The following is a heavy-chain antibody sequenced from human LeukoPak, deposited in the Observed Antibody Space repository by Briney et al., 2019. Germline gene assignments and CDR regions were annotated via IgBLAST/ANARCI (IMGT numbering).Heavy chain of an antibody. CDR2: IIPILGIA. D-gene: IGHD1-26*01. CDR1: GGTFSSYT. CDR3: ASEQKVGATFIYYYYMDV. V-gene: IGHV1-69*02. Sequence: SVKVSCKASGGTFSSYTISWVRQAPGQGLEWMGRIIPILGIANYAQKFQGRVTITADKSTSTAYMELSSLRSEDTAVYYCASEQKVGATFIYYYYMDVWGKGTTVTVSS. J-gene: IGHJ6*03.